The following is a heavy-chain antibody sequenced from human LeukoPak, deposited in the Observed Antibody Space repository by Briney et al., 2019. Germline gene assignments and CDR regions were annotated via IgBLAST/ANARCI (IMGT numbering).Heavy chain of an antibody. D-gene: IGHD6-13*01. CDR2: INPNSGGT. J-gene: IGHJ4*02. CDR1: GYTFTAYY. Sequence: ASVKVSCKASGYTFTAYYMHWVRRAPGQGLEWMGWINPNSGGTNYAQKFQGRVTMTRDTSISTVYMELSSLRSDDTAVYYCARVRSGYPFDYWGQGTLVTVSS. V-gene: IGHV1-2*02. CDR3: ARVRSGYPFDY.